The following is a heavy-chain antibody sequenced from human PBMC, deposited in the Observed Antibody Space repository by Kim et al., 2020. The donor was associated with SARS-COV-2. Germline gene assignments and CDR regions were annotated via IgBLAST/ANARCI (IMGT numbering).Heavy chain of an antibody. Sequence: SETLSLTCTVSGGSISSSRYYWGWIRQPPGKGLEWIGSIYYSGSTYYNPSLKSRVTISVDTSKNQFSLKLSSVTAADTAVYYCARRVVIHWYFDLWGRGTLVTVSS. V-gene: IGHV4-39*01. CDR3: ARRVVIHWYFDL. D-gene: IGHD3-22*01. J-gene: IGHJ2*01. CDR2: IYYSGST. CDR1: GGSISSSRYY.